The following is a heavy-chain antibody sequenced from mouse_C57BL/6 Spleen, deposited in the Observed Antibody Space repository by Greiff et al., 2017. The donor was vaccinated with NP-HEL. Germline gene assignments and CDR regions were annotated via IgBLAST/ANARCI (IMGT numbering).Heavy chain of an antibody. Sequence: VQRVESGAELVRPGTSVKMSCKASGYTFTNYWIGWAKQRPGHGLEWIGDIYPGGGYTNYNEKFKGKATLTADKSSSTAYMQFSSLTSEDSAIYYCARSSTGTYYFDYWGQGTTLTVSS. CDR1: GYTFTNYW. CDR3: ARSSTGTYYFDY. V-gene: IGHV1-63*01. D-gene: IGHD4-1*02. CDR2: IYPGGGYT. J-gene: IGHJ2*01.